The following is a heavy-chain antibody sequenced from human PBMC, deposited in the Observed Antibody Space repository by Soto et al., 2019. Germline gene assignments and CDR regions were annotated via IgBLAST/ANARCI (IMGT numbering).Heavy chain of an antibody. Sequence: GESLKISCKGSGYSFTSYWIGWVRQMPGKGLEWMGIIYPGDSDTRYSPSFQGQVTISADKSISTAYLQWSSLKASDTAMYYCARNEDIWAAAVYFDYWGQGTLVTVSS. D-gene: IGHD6-13*01. CDR2: IYPGDSDT. CDR1: GYSFTSYW. CDR3: ARNEDIWAAAVYFDY. J-gene: IGHJ4*02. V-gene: IGHV5-51*01.